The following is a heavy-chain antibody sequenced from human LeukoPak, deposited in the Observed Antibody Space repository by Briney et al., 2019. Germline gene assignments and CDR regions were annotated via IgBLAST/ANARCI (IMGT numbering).Heavy chain of an antibody. Sequence: SETLSLTCAVSGGSVIGVNWWSWVRQPPGKGLEWIGEVHHGGTINYTPSLKGRADISLDTSKNQISLKLSFVTAADTAVYYCARGACSSTSCYNAYYYYGMDVWGQGTTVTVSS. J-gene: IGHJ6*02. CDR2: VHHGGTI. CDR3: ARGACSSTSCYNAYYYYGMDV. D-gene: IGHD2-2*02. V-gene: IGHV4-4*02. CDR1: GGSVIGVNW.